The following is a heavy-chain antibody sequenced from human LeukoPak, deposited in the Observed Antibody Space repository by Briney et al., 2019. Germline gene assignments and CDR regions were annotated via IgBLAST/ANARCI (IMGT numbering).Heavy chain of an antibody. CDR3: ARLGYSSEGYWYFDL. CDR1: GYIFPNYW. J-gene: IGHJ2*01. CDR2: IHPGDSDT. D-gene: IGHD6-25*01. V-gene: IGHV5-51*01. Sequence: GESLKISCEASGYIFPNYWIGWVRQVPGKGLDWMGLIHPGDSDTRYSPSFQGQVTISADKSISTAYLQWSSLKASDTAMYYCARLGYSSEGYWYFDLWGRGTLVTVSS.